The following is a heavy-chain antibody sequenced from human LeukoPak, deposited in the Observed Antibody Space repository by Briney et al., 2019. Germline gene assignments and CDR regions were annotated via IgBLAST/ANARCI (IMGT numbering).Heavy chain of an antibody. J-gene: IGHJ4*02. CDR3: ARGAPRIVVVTTTRPPDY. V-gene: IGHV4-34*01. D-gene: IGHD3-22*01. CDR1: GGSFSGYY. CDR2: INHSGST. Sequence: SETLSLTCAVYGGSFSGYYWSWIRQPPGKGLEWIGEINHSGSTNYNPSLKSRVTISVDTSKNQFSLKLSSVTAADTAVYYCARGAPRIVVVTTTRPPDYWGQGTLVTVSS.